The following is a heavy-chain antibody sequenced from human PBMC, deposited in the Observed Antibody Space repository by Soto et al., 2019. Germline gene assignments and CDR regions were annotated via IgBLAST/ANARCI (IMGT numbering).Heavy chain of an antibody. D-gene: IGHD5-18*01. Sequence: EVQLVESGGGLVQPGRSLRLSCAASGFTFDDYAMHWVRQAPGKGLEWVSGISWNSGSIGYADAVKGRFTISRDNAKNSLYLQMNSLRAEETALYYCAPSGGLWLPYLDYWGQGTLVTVSS. CDR1: GFTFDDYA. J-gene: IGHJ4*02. CDR2: ISWNSGSI. V-gene: IGHV3-9*01. CDR3: APSGGLWLPYLDY.